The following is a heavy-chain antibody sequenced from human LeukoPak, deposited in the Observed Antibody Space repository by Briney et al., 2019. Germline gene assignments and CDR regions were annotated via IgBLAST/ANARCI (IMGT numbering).Heavy chain of an antibody. V-gene: IGHV4-59*12. J-gene: IGHJ4*02. CDR3: ASSVEMATEFDY. CDR1: GVSISMDN. CDR2: IYYRGTT. Sequence: SETLSLTRTVSGVSISMDNWSWVRQPPGEGLGWIGHIYYRGTTNYTPSLKSRVTISVDTSKNQFSLKLSSVTAADTAVYYCASSVEMATEFDYWGQGTLVTVSS. D-gene: IGHD5-24*01.